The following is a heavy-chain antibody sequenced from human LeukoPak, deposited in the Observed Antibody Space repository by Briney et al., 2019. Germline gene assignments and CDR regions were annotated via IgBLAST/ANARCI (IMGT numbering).Heavy chain of an antibody. CDR3: TRLGYYYGSGSPSQY. J-gene: IGHJ4*02. V-gene: IGHV3-73*01. Sequence: GGSLRLSCAASGFTFSGSAMHWVRQASGKGLEWVGRIRSKANSYATAYAASVKGRFTISRDDSKNTAYLQMNSLKTEDTAVYYCTRLGYYYGSGSPSQYWGQGTLVTVSS. CDR2: IRSKANSYAT. D-gene: IGHD3-10*01. CDR1: GFTFSGSA.